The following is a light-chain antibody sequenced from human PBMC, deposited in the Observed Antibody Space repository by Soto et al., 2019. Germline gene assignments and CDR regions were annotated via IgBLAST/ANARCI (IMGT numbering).Light chain of an antibody. CDR3: RQYNNWPWT. CDR2: GAS. Sequence: EIVMTQSPATLSVSRGGRATRSCRASQSISDTLAWYQQKPGQAPRLLIHGASTRATGCPARFSGSGSGTDFPRTLSSLQPEDFAVYYCRQYNNWPWTFVQATKVDIK. V-gene: IGKV3-15*01. J-gene: IGKJ1*01. CDR1: QSISDT.